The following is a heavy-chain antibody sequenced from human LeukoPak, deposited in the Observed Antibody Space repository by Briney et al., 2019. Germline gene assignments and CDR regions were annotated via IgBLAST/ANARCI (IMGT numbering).Heavy chain of an antibody. CDR1: GGSISSYY. Sequence: SETLSLTCTVSGGSISSYYWSWIRQPPGKGLEWIGYIYYSGSTNYNPSLKSRVTISVDTSKNQFSLKLSSVTAADTAVYYCARDGRHGDDAFDIWGQGTMVTVSS. D-gene: IGHD3-10*01. CDR2: IYYSGST. V-gene: IGHV4-59*12. J-gene: IGHJ3*02. CDR3: ARDGRHGDDAFDI.